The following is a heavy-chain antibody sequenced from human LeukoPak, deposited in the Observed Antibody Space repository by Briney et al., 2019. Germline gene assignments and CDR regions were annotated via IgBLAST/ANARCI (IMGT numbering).Heavy chain of an antibody. D-gene: IGHD1-1*01. CDR3: ARKKTGARNGLDV. CDR2: ISYSGRT. J-gene: IGHJ6*02. Sequence: SETLSLTCTVSGGSISSSSYYWGWIRQPPGEGPEWIGSISYSGRTHYNPSLKSRVSISVDTSKNQFSLNLSSVTAADTAVYYCARKKTGARNGLDVWGQGTTVTVSS. V-gene: IGHV4-39*01. CDR1: GGSISSSSYY.